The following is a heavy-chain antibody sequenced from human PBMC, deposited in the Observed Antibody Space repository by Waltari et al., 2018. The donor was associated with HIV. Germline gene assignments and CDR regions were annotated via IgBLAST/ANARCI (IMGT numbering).Heavy chain of an antibody. CDR3: AKDSSQVHWFGESLAL. CDR2: ISYDGIKK. J-gene: IGHJ4*02. CDR1: GPSFGSNG. Sequence: QEQLVESGGGVVQPGDVLRLSCAASGPSFGSNGMHWVRQAPGKGLGWGAAISYDGIKKYYGDSLRGRFIISRDNSKKTLYLQMNTLRPEDTAIYFCAKDSSQVHWFGESLALWGQGTLVIVSS. V-gene: IGHV3-30*18. D-gene: IGHD3-10*01.